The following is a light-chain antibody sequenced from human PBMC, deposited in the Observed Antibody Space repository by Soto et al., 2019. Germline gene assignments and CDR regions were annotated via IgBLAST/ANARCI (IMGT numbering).Light chain of an antibody. CDR1: QGVSSD. V-gene: IGKV3-11*01. Sequence: TQSPSSLSVSVGGTTILSCRSSQGVSSDLAWYQQKPGQAPMLLIYDASDLPSGVSARFSGRGSGTEFTLTISSLEPEDFAAYYCQHRNNCPITFGQGTRLEIK. CDR2: DAS. J-gene: IGKJ5*01. CDR3: QHRNNCPIT.